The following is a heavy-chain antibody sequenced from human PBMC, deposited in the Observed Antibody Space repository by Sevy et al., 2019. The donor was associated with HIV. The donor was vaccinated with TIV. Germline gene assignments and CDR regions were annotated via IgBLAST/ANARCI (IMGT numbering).Heavy chain of an antibody. CDR1: GGSFSGYY. CDR3: ARAPPVVVVPGAPSWFDP. V-gene: IGHV4-34*01. Sequence: SETLSLTCAVYGGSFSGYYWNWIRQSPGKGLEWVGEINHSGRTHYNPSLKSRVTISVDTSKNQFSLRLNSVTAADTAVDYCARAPPVVVVPGAPSWFDPWGQGTLVTVSS. J-gene: IGHJ5*02. CDR2: INHSGRT. D-gene: IGHD2-2*01.